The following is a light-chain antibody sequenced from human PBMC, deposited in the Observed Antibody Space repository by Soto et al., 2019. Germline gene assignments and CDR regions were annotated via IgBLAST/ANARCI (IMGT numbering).Light chain of an antibody. CDR1: QGISIY. J-gene: IGKJ2*01. V-gene: IGKV1-27*01. CDR3: QKYNSAPHT. CDR2: AAS. Sequence: DIKMTQSPSSLYASVGDRVTITCRESQGISIYLAWYQQKPGKVPKLLIYAASTLQSVVPSRFSGSGSGTDFTLTISSLQPEDVATYYCQKYNSAPHTVGQGTKLEIK.